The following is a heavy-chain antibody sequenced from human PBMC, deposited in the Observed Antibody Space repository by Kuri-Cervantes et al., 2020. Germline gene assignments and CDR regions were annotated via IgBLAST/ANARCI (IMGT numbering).Heavy chain of an antibody. V-gene: IGHV1-2*02. CDR1: GYTFTGYY. J-gene: IGHJ4*02. CDR3: ARGRRYCSGGSCYSFDY. D-gene: IGHD2-15*01. Sequence: ASVKVSCKASGYTFTGYYTHWVRQAPGQGLEWMGWINPNSGGTNYAQKFQGRVTMTRDTSTSTVYMELSSLRSEDTAVYYCARGRRYCSGGSCYSFDYWGQGTLVTVSS. CDR2: INPNSGGT.